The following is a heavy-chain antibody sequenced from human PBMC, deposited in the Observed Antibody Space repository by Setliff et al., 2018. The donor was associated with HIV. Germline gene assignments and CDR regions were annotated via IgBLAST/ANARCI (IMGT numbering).Heavy chain of an antibody. CDR2: IRSKAYGGTT. V-gene: IGHV3-49*04. CDR1: GFTFSTYA. Sequence: GGSLRLSCVASGFTFSTYAMSWVRQVPGKGLEWVGFIRSKAYGGTTEYAASVKGRFTISRDDSKRIAYLQMNSLKSEDTAVYFCTRDRLGIYRFLDSWGQGTLVTVSS. CDR3: TRDRLGIYRFLDS. D-gene: IGHD7-27*01. J-gene: IGHJ4*02.